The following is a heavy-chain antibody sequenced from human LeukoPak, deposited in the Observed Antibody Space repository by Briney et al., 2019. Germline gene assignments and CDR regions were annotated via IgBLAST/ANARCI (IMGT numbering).Heavy chain of an antibody. J-gene: IGHJ4*02. CDR3: AKDWGPHYASGSSYFDS. D-gene: IGHD3-10*01. V-gene: IGHV3-30*18. Sequence: GGSLRLSCAASGFTFSSYGRHWVRQAPGNVLEWGAVIIYDGSNKYYTDPVKGRFTSAIDNATNTLDLQMNFLRADDTAVYFCAKDWGPHYASGSSYFDSWGQGTLVTVSS. CDR1: GFTFSSYG. CDR2: IIYDGSNK.